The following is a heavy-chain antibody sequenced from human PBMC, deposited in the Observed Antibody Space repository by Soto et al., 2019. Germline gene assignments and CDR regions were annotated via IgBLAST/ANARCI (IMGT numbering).Heavy chain of an antibody. D-gene: IGHD7-27*01. Sequence: ASETLSLTCSVSGDSISNLDYFWAWIRQPPGQALEYIGYIYKSATTYYNPSFESRVAISVDTSKSQFSLNVTSVTAADTAVYFCARGRYCLTGRCFPNWFDSWGQGALVTVSS. CDR3: ARGRYCLTGRCFPNWFDS. V-gene: IGHV4-30-4*01. CDR2: IYKSATT. CDR1: GDSISNLDYF. J-gene: IGHJ5*01.